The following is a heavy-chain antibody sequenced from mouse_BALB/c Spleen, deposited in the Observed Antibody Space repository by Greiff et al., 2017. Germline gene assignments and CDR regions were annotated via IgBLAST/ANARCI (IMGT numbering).Heavy chain of an antibody. CDR2: IDPANGNT. J-gene: IGHJ4*01. CDR3: ARTTGGYAMDY. V-gene: IGHV14-3*02. CDR1: GFNFTDTY. Sequence: VQLQQSGAELVKPGASVKLSCTASGFNFTDTYMHWVKQRPEQGLEWIGRIDPANGNTKYDPKFQGKATITADTSSNTAYLQLSSLTSEDTAVYYCARTTGGYAMDYWGQGTSVTVSS. D-gene: IGHD1-1*01.